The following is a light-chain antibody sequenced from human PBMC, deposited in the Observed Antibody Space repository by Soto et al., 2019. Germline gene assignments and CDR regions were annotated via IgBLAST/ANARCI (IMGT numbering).Light chain of an antibody. Sequence: DIQMTQSPSTLSASVGDRVTITCRASQSISSWLAWYQQKPGKAPKLLIYDASSLESGVPSRFSGSGSGTEFTLTISSLQPDDFATYYCQQYHGFPYTFGQGTKVDIK. V-gene: IGKV1-5*01. CDR2: DAS. J-gene: IGKJ2*01. CDR1: QSISSW. CDR3: QQYHGFPYT.